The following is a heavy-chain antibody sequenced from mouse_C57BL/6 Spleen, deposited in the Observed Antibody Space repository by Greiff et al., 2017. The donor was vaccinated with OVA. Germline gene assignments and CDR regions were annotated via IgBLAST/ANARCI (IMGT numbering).Heavy chain of an antibody. CDR3: ARGDIGFDY. CDR1: GYTFTSYW. D-gene: IGHD2-14*01. J-gene: IGHJ2*01. Sequence: VQLQQPGAELVRPGTSVKLSCKASGYTFTSYWMHWVKQRPGQGLEWIGVIDPSDSYTNYNQKFKGKATLTVDTSSSTAYMQLSSLTSEDSAVYYCARGDIGFDYWGQGTTLTVSS. V-gene: IGHV1-59*01. CDR2: IDPSDSYT.